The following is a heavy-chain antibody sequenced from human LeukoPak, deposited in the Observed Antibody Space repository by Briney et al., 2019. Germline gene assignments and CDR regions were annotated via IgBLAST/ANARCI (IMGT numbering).Heavy chain of an antibody. J-gene: IGHJ4*02. CDR2: MNPNSGNT. CDR1: GYTFTSYD. V-gene: IGHV1-8*01. Sequence: GASVNVSCKASGYTFTSYDINWVRQATGQGLEWMGWMNPNSGNTGYAQKFQGRVTMTRNTSISTAYMELSSLRSEDTAVYYCARVGDSSGYYHIDYWGQGTLVTVSS. CDR3: ARVGDSSGYYHIDY. D-gene: IGHD3-22*01.